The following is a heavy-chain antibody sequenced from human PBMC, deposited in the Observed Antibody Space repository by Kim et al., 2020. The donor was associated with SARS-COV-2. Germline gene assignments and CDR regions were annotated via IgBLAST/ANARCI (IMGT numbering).Heavy chain of an antibody. D-gene: IGHD2-15*01. Sequence: GGSLRLSCAASGFTFSNYYMSWIRQAPGKGLEWVSDICSSGSTIYYADSWKGLYTISRDNAKNSLFLQMNSLRAEATAVYYWARDQSGGSCYPCAFEIWGQETLVTVSS. V-gene: IGHV3-11*01. CDR2: ICSSGSTI. CDR3: ARDQSGGSCYPCAFEI. CDR1: GFTFSNYY. J-gene: IGHJ3*02.